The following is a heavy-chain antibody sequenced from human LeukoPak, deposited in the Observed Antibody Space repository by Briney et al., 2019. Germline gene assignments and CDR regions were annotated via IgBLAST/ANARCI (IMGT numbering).Heavy chain of an antibody. J-gene: IGHJ4*02. D-gene: IGHD3-10*01. CDR2: IYYSGST. Sequence: SETLSLTCTVSGGSISSYYWSWIRQPPGKGLEWIGYIYYSGSTNYNSSLKSRVTISVDTSKNQFSLKLSSVTAADTAVYYCARRYGSGSYSLFRYWGQGTLVTASS. CDR3: ARRYGSGSYSLFRY. CDR1: GGSISSYY. V-gene: IGHV4-59*01.